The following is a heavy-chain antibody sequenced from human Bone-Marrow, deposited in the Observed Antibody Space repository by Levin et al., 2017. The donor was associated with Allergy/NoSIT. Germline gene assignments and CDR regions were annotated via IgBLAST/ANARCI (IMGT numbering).Heavy chain of an antibody. CDR1: GVTLDDYA. V-gene: IGHV3-9*01. Sequence: GGSLRLSCAASGVTLDDYAMHWVRQAPGKGLEWVSGSSWNSVRKDYADSVKGRFNISRDYVKNSLYLQMSSLRGDETAFYYCAKQTSYDPFDGNAFDIWGLGTMVTVSS. D-gene: IGHD3-3*01. CDR3: AKQTSYDPFDGNAFDI. J-gene: IGHJ3*02. CDR2: SSWNSVRK.